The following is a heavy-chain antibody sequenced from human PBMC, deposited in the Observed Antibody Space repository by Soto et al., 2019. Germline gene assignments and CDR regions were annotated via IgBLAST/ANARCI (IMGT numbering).Heavy chain of an antibody. V-gene: IGHV3-23*01. CDR3: AKDVGCSSTSCAPLFDY. D-gene: IGHD2-2*01. J-gene: IGHJ4*02. CDR2: ISGSGGST. Sequence: GGSLRLSCAASGFTFSSYAMSWVRQAPGKGLEWVSAISGSGGSTYYADSVKGRFTISRDNSKNTLYLQMNSLRAEDTAVYYCAKDVGCSSTSCAPLFDYWGQGTLVTVSS. CDR1: GFTFSSYA.